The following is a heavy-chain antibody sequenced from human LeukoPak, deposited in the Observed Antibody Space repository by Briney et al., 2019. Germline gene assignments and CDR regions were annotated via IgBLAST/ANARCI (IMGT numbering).Heavy chain of an antibody. V-gene: IGHV4-59*01. CDR1: GGSISSSY. Sequence: SETLSLTCTVSGGSISSSYWSWIRQPPGKGLEWIGHIYYSGSTNFNPSLKSRVTLSLDTSKNQFSLKLISVTAADTAVYYCARGAGKYYFHGIDVWGQGTTVTVSS. CDR3: ARGAGKYYFHGIDV. CDR2: IYYSGST. J-gene: IGHJ6*02.